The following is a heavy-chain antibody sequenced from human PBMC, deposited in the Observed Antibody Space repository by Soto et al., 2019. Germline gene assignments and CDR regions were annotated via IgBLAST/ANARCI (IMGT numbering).Heavy chain of an antibody. V-gene: IGHV5-51*01. J-gene: IGHJ6*02. Sequence: PGESLKISCKGSGYSFTSYWIGWVRQMPGKGLEWMGIIYPGDSDTRYSPSFQGQVTISADKSISTAYLQWSSLKASDTAMYYCATPGFATGYYYYGMDVWGQGTTVTVSS. CDR2: IYPGDSDT. CDR3: ATPGFATGYYYYGMDV. CDR1: GYSFTSYW. D-gene: IGHD3-10*01.